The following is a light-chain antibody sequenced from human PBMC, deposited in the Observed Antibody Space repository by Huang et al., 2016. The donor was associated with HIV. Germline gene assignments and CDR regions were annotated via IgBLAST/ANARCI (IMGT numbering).Light chain of an antibody. CDR3: QQYGTSPPYT. J-gene: IGKJ2*01. V-gene: IGKV3-20*01. CDR2: GAS. Sequence: DIVLTQSPGTLSLSPGERATLSCRASQSVSSRYLAWYQQKPGQAPRLLIFGASNRATAIPDRFSGSGSGTDFTLTISRLEPEDFAVYYCQQYGTSPPYTFGQGTKLEIK. CDR1: QSVSSRY.